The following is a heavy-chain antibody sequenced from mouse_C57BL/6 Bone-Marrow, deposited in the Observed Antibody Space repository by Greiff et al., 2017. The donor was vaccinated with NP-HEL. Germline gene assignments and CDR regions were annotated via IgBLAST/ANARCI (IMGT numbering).Heavy chain of an antibody. D-gene: IGHD1-1*01. CDR3: ARLPYNYGSSYWYFDV. J-gene: IGHJ1*03. CDR1: GYTFTSYW. CDR2: IDPSDSYT. Sequence: VQLQQPGAELVRPGTSVKLSCKASGYTFTSYWMHWVKQRPGQGLEWIGVIDPSDSYTNYNQKFKGKATLTVDTSSSTAYMQLSSLTSRDSAVYYCARLPYNYGSSYWYFDVWGTGTTVTVSS. V-gene: IGHV1-59*01.